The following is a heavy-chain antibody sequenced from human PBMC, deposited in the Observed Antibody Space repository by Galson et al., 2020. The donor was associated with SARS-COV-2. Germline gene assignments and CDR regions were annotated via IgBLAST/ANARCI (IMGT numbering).Heavy chain of an antibody. Sequence: GGSLRLSCAASGFTFRNYAMSWVRQAPGKGLEWVSGISISGGTTYYADSVNGRFTISRDESKNTLYLQMNSLRPEDTAVYLCAKDRAGITDFGFGFDHWGQGTLVTVSS. CDR3: AKDRAGITDFGFGFDH. CDR2: ISISGGTT. V-gene: IGHV3-23*01. D-gene: IGHD1-20*01. J-gene: IGHJ4*02. CDR1: GFTFRNYA.